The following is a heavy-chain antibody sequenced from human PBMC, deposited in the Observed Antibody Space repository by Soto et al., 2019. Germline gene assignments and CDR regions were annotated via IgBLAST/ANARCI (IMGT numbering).Heavy chain of an antibody. D-gene: IGHD6-19*01. V-gene: IGHV4-59*01. CDR3: ARSVAVPGAHIDY. CDR1: GGSISGSY. Sequence: SETLSLTCSVSGGSISGSYWSWIRQSPGKGLEWLGYVYYTGSTNYSPSLRSRVSISVDTSKNEFSLRLSSVAAADTAVYFCARSVAVPGAHIDYWGQGXQVTVYS. CDR2: VYYTGST. J-gene: IGHJ4*02.